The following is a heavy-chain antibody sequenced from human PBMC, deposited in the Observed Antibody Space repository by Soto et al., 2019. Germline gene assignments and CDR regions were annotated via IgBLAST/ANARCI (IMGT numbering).Heavy chain of an antibody. CDR1: GYTFTSYG. CDR3: ARRYCSSTSCYPVDY. Sequence: ASVKVSCKASGYTFTSYGISWVRPAHGQGLEWMGWISAYNGNTNYAQKLQGRVTMTTDTSTSTAYMELRSLRSDDTAVYYCARRYCSSTSCYPVDYWGQGTLVTVSS. D-gene: IGHD2-2*01. CDR2: ISAYNGNT. J-gene: IGHJ4*02. V-gene: IGHV1-18*01.